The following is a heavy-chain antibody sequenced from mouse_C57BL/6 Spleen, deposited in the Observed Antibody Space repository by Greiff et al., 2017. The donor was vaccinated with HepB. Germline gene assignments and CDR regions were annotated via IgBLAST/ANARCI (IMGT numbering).Heavy chain of an antibody. V-gene: IGHV14-4*01. CDR3: TTITTVVEDY. CDR1: GFNIKDDY. CDR2: IDPENGDT. J-gene: IGHJ2*01. Sequence: EVQLQQSGAELVRPGASVKLSCTASGFNIKDDYMHWVKQRPEQGLEWIGWIDPENGDTEYASKFQGKATITADTSSNTAYLQLSSLTSEDTAVYYCTTITTVVEDYWGQGTTLTVSS. D-gene: IGHD1-1*01.